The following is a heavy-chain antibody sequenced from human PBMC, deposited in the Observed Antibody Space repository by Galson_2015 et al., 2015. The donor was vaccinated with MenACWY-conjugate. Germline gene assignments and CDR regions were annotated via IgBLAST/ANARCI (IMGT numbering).Heavy chain of an antibody. J-gene: IGHJ4*02. Sequence: SLRLSCAASGFTFSSYGMHWVRQAPGKGLEWVAVISYDGSNEYYADSVKGRFTISRDNSKNTLYLQMNSLRAEDTAVYYCASTVGVGLWFGEAHIDYWGQGTLVTVSS. CDR1: GFTFSSYG. V-gene: IGHV3-30*03. CDR3: ASTVGVGLWFGEAHIDY. CDR2: ISYDGSNE. D-gene: IGHD3-10*01.